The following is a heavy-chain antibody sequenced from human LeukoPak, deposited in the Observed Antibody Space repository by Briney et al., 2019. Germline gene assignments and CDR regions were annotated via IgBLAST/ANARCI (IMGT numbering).Heavy chain of an antibody. J-gene: IGHJ6*03. CDR2: GDHSGNT. CDR3: ARRIGSWNGFYHPYFYYMDV. D-gene: IGHD3-3*01. V-gene: IGHV4-34*01. Sequence: ESLRLSSAASGFTFSSYSMNWVRQAPGKGLERIGEGDHSGNTNYNPTLKSRVTVAVDASNNQFSLRLRSVTAADTGVYYCARRIGSWNGFYHPYFYYMDVWGEGTAVIVSS. CDR1: GFTFSSYS.